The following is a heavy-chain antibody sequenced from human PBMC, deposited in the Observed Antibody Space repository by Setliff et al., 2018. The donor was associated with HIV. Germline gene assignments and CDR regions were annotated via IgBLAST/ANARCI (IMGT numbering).Heavy chain of an antibody. CDR3: ARDWGEQYDSSGLSS. Sequence: GGSLRLSCAASGFTFSSYTMNWVRQAPGKGLEWISYISSSGSSIYLANSVKGRFIISRDNAKNALYLQMNSLRAEDTAVYYCARDWGEQYDSSGLSSWGQGTLVTVSS. V-gene: IGHV3-48*04. CDR1: GFTFSSYT. CDR2: ISSSGSSI. D-gene: IGHD3-22*01. J-gene: IGHJ5*02.